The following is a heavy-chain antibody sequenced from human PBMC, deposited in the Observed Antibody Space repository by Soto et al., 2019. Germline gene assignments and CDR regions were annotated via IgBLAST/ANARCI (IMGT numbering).Heavy chain of an antibody. CDR2: INYSGST. V-gene: IGHV4-39*01. J-gene: IGHJ4*02. Sequence: SETLSLTCTVSGGSISSSSYYWGWIRQPPGKGLEWIGSINYSGSTYYNPSLKSRVIISVDTSKNQFSLKLSSVTAADTAVYYCASLPARSTRPPLRFLEWSRSLYFDYWGQGTLVTVSS. CDR1: GGSISSSSYY. CDR3: ASLPARSTRPPLRFLEWSRSLYFDY. D-gene: IGHD3-3*01.